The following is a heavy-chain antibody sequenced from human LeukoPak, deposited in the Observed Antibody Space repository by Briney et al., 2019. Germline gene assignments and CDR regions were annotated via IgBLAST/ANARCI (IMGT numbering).Heavy chain of an antibody. CDR1: GGSVSSYY. J-gene: IGHJ3*02. CDR2: IYYSGST. Sequence: SETLSLTCTVSGGSVSSYYWSWIRQPPGKGLEWIGYIYYSGSTNYNPSLKSRVTISVDTSKNQFSLKLSSVTAADTAGYYCARFDSGLDAFDIWGQGTMVTVSS. D-gene: IGHD6-25*01. CDR3: ARFDSGLDAFDI. V-gene: IGHV4-59*02.